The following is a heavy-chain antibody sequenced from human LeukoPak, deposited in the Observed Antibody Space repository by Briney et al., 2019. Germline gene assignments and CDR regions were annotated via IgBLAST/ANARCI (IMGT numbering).Heavy chain of an antibody. J-gene: IGHJ4*02. Sequence: GESLKISCKGSGYSFTSYWIGWVRQMPGKGLEWMGIIYPGDSDTRYSPSFQGQVTISADKSISTAYLQWSSLKASDTAMYYCARPIGGRDGYDYFDYWGQGTLVTVPS. D-gene: IGHD5-24*01. CDR1: GYSFTSYW. CDR2: IYPGDSDT. V-gene: IGHV5-51*01. CDR3: ARPIGGRDGYDYFDY.